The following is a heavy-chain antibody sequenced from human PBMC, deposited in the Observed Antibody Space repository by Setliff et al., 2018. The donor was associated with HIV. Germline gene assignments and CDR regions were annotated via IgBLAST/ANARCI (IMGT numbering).Heavy chain of an antibody. CDR2: IRYDGSEK. CDR1: GFTFISYG. J-gene: IGHJ4*02. CDR3: AKDYWGTSDSSAFDY. V-gene: IGHV3-30*02. Sequence: HPGGSLRLSCAVSGFTFISYGMYWVRQAPGKGLEWVAFIRYDGSEKYYVDSVKGRFTISRDNSKHTLNLQMNSLRAVDTAVYYCAKDYWGTSDSSAFDYWGPGTLVTVSS. D-gene: IGHD7-27*01.